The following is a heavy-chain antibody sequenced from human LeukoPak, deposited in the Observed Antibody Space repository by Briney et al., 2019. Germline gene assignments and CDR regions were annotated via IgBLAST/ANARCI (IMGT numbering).Heavy chain of an antibody. CDR2: ISSSGSTI. CDR1: GFTFSSYE. J-gene: IGHJ6*02. V-gene: IGHV3-48*03. D-gene: IGHD2-2*01. CDR3: ARDWAPAAMSEVYYYYGMDV. Sequence: GGSLRLSCAASGFTFSSYEMNWVRQAPGKGLEWVSYISSSGSTIYYADSMKGRFTISRDNAKNSLYLQMNSLRAEDTAVYYCARDWAPAAMSEVYYYYGMDVWGQGTTVTVSS.